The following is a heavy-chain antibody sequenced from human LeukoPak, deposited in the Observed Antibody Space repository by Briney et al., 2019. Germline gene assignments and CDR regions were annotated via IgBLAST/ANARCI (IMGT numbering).Heavy chain of an antibody. CDR2: IIPIFGTA. Sequence: SVTVSCKVSGGTFSSYAISWVRQAPGQGLEWMGGIIPIFGTANYAQKFQGRVTITADKSTSTAYMELSSLRSEDTAVYYCAREFGSIAARGALFSYYYYYYMDVWGRGTTVTVSS. CDR3: AREFGSIAARGALFSYYYYYYMDV. V-gene: IGHV1-69*06. D-gene: IGHD6-6*01. J-gene: IGHJ6*03. CDR1: GGTFSSYA.